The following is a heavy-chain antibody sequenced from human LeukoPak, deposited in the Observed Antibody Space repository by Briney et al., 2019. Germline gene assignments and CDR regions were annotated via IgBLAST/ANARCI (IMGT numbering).Heavy chain of an antibody. Sequence: ASMKVSCKASGYTFTAYYIHWVRQAPGQGLEWMGWINPNSGGTNYAQKFQGRVTMTRDTSISTAHMDLSRLTSDDTAMYYCARALGDYGNNRVYYFDYWGQGTLVTVSS. J-gene: IGHJ4*02. D-gene: IGHD4-17*01. CDR3: ARALGDYGNNRVYYFDY. CDR1: GYTFTAYY. CDR2: INPNSGGT. V-gene: IGHV1-2*02.